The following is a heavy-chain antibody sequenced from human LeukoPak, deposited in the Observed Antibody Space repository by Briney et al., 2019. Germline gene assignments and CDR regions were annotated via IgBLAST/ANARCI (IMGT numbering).Heavy chain of an antibody. CDR2: IRYDGSNK. V-gene: IGHV3-30*02. Sequence: PGGSLRLSCAASGFTFSSYGMHWVRQAPGKGLEWVAFIRYDGSNKYYADSVKGRFTISRDNSKNTLYLQMNSLRAEDTAVYYCAKDWVDSSFSDFGSIVVVPAAMVRRPNRFDPWGQGTLVTVSS. CDR1: GFTFSSYG. CDR3: AKDWVDSSFSDFGSIVVVPAAMVRRPNRFDP. J-gene: IGHJ5*02. D-gene: IGHD2-2*01.